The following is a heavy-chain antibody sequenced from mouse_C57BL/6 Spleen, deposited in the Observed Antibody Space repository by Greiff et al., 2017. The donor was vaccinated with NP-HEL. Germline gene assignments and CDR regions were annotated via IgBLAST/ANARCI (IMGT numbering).Heavy chain of an antibody. CDR2: INTNNFCT. Sequence: EVQLQQSGPELVKPGASVKISCHPSPSPFPAPPLPFFPPLPFPRLSFILYINTNNFCTSYNQKFKGKATLTVDKSSSTAYMELRSLTSEDSAVYYCARGGELAWFAYWGQGTLVTVSA. D-gene: IGHD4-1*01. J-gene: IGHJ3*01. V-gene: IGHV1-26*01. CDR1: PSPFPAPP. CDR3: ARGGELAWFAY.